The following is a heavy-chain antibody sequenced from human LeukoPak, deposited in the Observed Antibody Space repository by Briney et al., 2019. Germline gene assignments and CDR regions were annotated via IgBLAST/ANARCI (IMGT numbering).Heavy chain of an antibody. D-gene: IGHD6-25*01. CDR3: AREAAVRARFDY. CDR1: GGSISTYS. CDR2: IYYSGST. Sequence: SETLSLTCSVSGGSISTYSWSWIRQPPGKGLEWIGYIYYSGSTNYNPSLKSRVTISVDTSKNQFSLKLSSVTAADTAVYYCAREAAVRARFDYWGQGTLVTVSS. J-gene: IGHJ4*02. V-gene: IGHV4-59*12.